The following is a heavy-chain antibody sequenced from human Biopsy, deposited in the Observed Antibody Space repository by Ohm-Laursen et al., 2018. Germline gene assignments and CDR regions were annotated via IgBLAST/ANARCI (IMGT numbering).Heavy chain of an antibody. V-gene: IGHV4-59*01. CDR3: ARSNGYGDYRFDD. D-gene: IGHD4-11*01. CDR1: RGSISSDF. Sequence: SQTLSLTCAISRGSISSDFWSWIRQTPGKGLEWIGYISYTGDTNYNPSLESRITISLDTSKNQFSLMLSSVTAADTAVYYCARSNGYGDYRFDDWGQGTLVTVAS. J-gene: IGHJ4*02. CDR2: ISYTGDT.